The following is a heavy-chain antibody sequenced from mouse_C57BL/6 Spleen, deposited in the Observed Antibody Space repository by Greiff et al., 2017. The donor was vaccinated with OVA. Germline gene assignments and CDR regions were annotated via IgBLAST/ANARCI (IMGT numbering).Heavy chain of an antibody. CDR1: GFTFTDYY. Sequence: EVQGVESGGGLVQPGGSLSLPCAASGFTFTDYYMSWVRQPPGKALEWLGFIRNKANGYTTEYSASVKGRFTISRDNSQSILYLQMNALRAEDSATYYCARLTGDWYFDVWGTGTTVTVSS. CDR2: IRNKANGYTT. J-gene: IGHJ1*03. V-gene: IGHV7-3*01. CDR3: ARLTGDWYFDV. D-gene: IGHD4-1*01.